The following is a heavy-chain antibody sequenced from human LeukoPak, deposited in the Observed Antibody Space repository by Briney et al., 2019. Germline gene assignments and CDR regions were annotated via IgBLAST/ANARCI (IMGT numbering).Heavy chain of an antibody. CDR1: GGSMRSNY. CDR2: IYYSGST. CDR3: ARQPYYYDSSGYYYYYYGMDV. V-gene: IGHV4-59*01. Sequence: LETLSLTCTVSGGSMRSNYWSLIRQPPGKGLEWIGNIYYSGSTNYNPSLKSRVTISIDPSKNQFSLKLSSVTAADTAVYYCARQPYYYDSSGYYYYYYGMDVWGQGTTVTVSS. D-gene: IGHD3-22*01. J-gene: IGHJ6*02.